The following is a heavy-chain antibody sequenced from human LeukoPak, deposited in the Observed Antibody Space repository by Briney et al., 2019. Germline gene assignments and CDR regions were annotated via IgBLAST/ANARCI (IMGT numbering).Heavy chain of an antibody. CDR2: IKYDANST. CDR3: ARSGYCSSTSCYRGAFDI. D-gene: IGHD2-2*01. Sequence: TGGSLRLSCADSGFTFSSHWMHWVRQAPGKGLVWVSRIKYDANSTSYADSVKGRFTISRDNAMNTLYLQMNSLRAEDTAVYYCARSGYCSSTSCYRGAFDIWGQGTMVTVSS. CDR1: GFTFSSHW. J-gene: IGHJ3*02. V-gene: IGHV3-74*01.